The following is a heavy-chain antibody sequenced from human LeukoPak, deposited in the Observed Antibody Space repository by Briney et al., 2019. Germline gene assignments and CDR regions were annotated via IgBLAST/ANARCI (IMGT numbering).Heavy chain of an antibody. CDR1: GGSISSSSYY. CDR3: ARVPLYDSSGYPYYFDY. D-gene: IGHD3-22*01. CDR2: IYYSGST. V-gene: IGHV4-39*07. Sequence: KTSETLSLTCTVSGGSISSSSYYWGWIRQPPGKGLEWIGSIYYSGSTYYNPSLKSRVTISVDTSKNQFSLKLSSVTAADTAVYYCARVPLYDSSGYPYYFDYWGQGTLVTVSS. J-gene: IGHJ4*02.